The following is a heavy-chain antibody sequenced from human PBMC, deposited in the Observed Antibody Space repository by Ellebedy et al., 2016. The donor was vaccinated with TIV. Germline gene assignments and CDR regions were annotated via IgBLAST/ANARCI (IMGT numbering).Heavy chain of an antibody. J-gene: IGHJ4*03. CDR3: ARDQGWAYPGSTRFDY. V-gene: IGHV3-7*01. CDR1: GFTFSDYW. D-gene: IGHD3-10*01. CDR2: IKQDGSEK. Sequence: GESLKISCAASGFTFSDYWMSWVRQAPGKGLEWVANIKQDGSEKWYVDSVKGRFTISRDNAKNSLHLQMSSLRAEDTAVYYCARDQGWAYPGSTRFDYWGQGTLVTVSS.